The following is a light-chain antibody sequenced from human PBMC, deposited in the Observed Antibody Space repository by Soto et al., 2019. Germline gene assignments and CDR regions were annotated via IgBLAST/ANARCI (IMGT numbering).Light chain of an antibody. J-gene: IGLJ3*02. CDR1: SSNIGNNY. CDR3: GAWDNSLSGWV. Sequence: QAVVTQPPSVSAAPGQKVTISCSGSSSNIGNNYVSWYQQLPGTAPKVLIYDNSKRPSGIPDRFSGSKSGTSATLGITGLQTGDEADYYCGAWDNSLSGWVFGGGTKLTVL. V-gene: IGLV1-51*01. CDR2: DNS.